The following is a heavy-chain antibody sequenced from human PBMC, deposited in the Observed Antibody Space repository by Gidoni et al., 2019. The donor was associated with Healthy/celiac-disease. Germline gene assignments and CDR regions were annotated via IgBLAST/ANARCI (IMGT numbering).Heavy chain of an antibody. J-gene: IGHJ1*01. Sequence: QVQLVQSGAEVNKPGSSVKVSFKASGGTFSSYAISGVRQAPGQGLEWMGGIIPIFGTANYAQKFQGRVTITADESTSTAYMELSSLRSEDTAVYYCARVDYGGNSYFQHWGQGTLVTVSS. V-gene: IGHV1-69*01. CDR2: IIPIFGTA. CDR1: GGTFSSYA. D-gene: IGHD4-17*01. CDR3: ARVDYGGNSYFQH.